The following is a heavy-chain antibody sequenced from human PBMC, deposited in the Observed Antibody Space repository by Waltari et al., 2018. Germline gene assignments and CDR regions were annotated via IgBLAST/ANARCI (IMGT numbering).Heavy chain of an antibody. D-gene: IGHD3-22*01. CDR2: ISPILGIA. CDR1: GGTFSSYA. V-gene: IGHV1-69*04. CDR3: ARVGVYYDSRPGAFDI. J-gene: IGHJ3*02. Sequence: QVQLVQSGAEVKKPGSSVKVSCKASGGTFSSYAISWVRQAPGQGLEWMGGISPILGIANYAQKFQGRVTITADESTSTAYMELSSLRSEDTAVYYCARVGVYYDSRPGAFDIWGQGTMVTVSS.